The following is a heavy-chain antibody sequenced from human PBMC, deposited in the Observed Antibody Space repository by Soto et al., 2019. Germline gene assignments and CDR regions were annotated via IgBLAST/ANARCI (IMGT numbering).Heavy chain of an antibody. D-gene: IGHD3-9*01. V-gene: IGHV4-34*01. CDR3: ARAAFYDILTDYRGYGYYYYGMDV. J-gene: IGHJ6*02. Sequence: SETLSLTCAVYGGSFSGYYWSWIRQPPGKGLEWIGEINHSGSTNYNPSLKSRVTISVDTSKNQFSLKLSSVTAADTAVYYCARAAFYDILTDYRGYGYYYYGMDVWGQGTTVTVSS. CDR2: INHSGST. CDR1: GGSFSGYY.